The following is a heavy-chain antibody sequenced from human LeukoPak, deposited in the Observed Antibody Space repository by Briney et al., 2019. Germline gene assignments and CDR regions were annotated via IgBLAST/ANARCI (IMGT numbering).Heavy chain of an antibody. D-gene: IGHD6-6*01. V-gene: IGHV4-4*07. CDR1: GGSISSYY. CDR2: IYTSGST. CDR3: ARVPYSSSRGAFDI. Sequence: SETLSLTCTVSGGSISSYYWSWIRQPAGKGLEWIGRIYTSGSTNYNPSLKSRVTMSIDTSKNQFSLKLSSVTAADTAVYYCARVPYSSSRGAFDIWGQGTMVTVSS. J-gene: IGHJ3*02.